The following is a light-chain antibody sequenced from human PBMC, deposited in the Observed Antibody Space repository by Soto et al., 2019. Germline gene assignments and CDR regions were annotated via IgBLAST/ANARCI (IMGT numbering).Light chain of an antibody. CDR1: SSDVGGYNY. CDR3: SSYTSSSTLV. Sequence: QSALTQPASVSGSPGQSITISCTGTSSDVGGYNYVSWYQHHPGKAPKLMIYDVSNRPSGVSNRFSGSKSGNTASLTISGLQAADEADYYCSSYTSSSTLVFGGGTKLTVL. CDR2: DVS. J-gene: IGLJ2*01. V-gene: IGLV2-14*03.